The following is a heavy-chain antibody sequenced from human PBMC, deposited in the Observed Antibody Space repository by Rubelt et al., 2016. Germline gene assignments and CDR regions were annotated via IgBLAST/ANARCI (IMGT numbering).Heavy chain of an antibody. D-gene: IGHD6-13*01. CDR2: IYHSGST. Sequence: GEIYHSGSTNYNPSLKSRVTISVDKSKNQFSLKLSSVTAADTAVYYCARSYSSSWYDYWGQGTLVTVSS. V-gene: IGHV4-4*02. J-gene: IGHJ4*02. CDR3: ARSYSSSWYDY.